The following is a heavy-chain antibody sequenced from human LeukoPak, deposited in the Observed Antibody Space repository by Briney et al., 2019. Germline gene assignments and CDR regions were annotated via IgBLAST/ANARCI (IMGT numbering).Heavy chain of an antibody. CDR1: GFTFDDYG. CDR3: ARVQGYCSSTSCYFDY. D-gene: IGHD2-2*01. Sequence: PGGSLRLSCAASGFTFDDYGMSWVRQAPGKGLEWVSGINWNGGSTGYADSVKGRFTISRDNAKNSLYLQMNSLRAEATALYYCARVQGYCSSTSCYFDYWGQGTLVTVSS. V-gene: IGHV3-20*04. CDR2: INWNGGST. J-gene: IGHJ4*02.